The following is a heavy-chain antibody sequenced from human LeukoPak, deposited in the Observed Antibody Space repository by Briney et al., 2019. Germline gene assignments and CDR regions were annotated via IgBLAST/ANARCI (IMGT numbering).Heavy chain of an antibody. CDR2: IYYSGST. V-gene: IGHV4-59*08. CDR1: GDSISSYY. D-gene: IGHD1-1*01. J-gene: IGHJ4*02. CDR3: ARRTTVAPEYHFGS. Sequence: SETLSLTCNASGDSISSYYWSWIRQPPGKGLEWIGHIYYSGSTNYNPSLKSRVTISLDMSKNQFSLKLTSVTAADTAVYYCARRTTVAPEYHFGSWGQGILVTVSS.